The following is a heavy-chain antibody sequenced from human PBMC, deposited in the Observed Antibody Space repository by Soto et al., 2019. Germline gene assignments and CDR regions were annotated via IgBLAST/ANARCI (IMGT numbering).Heavy chain of an antibody. V-gene: IGHV6-1*01. J-gene: IGHJ4*02. CDR2: TYYRSKWYN. CDR1: GDSVSSNSAA. Sequence: PSQTLSLTCAISGDSVSSNSAAWNWIRQSPSRGLEWLGRTYYRSKWYNDYAVSVKSRITINPDTSKNQFSLQLNSVTPEDTAVYYCARDPGGVSPGETSSPFDYWGQGTLVTVSS. CDR3: ARDPGGVSPGETSSPFDY. D-gene: IGHD3-16*01.